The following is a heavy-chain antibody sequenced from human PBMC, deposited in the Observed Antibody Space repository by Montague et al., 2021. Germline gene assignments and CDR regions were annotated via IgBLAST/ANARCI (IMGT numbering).Heavy chain of an antibody. V-gene: IGHV6-1*01. CDR1: GESVPSNSAA. Sequence: CAISGESVPSNSAAWNWIRQSPSRGLEWLGRTYCRSKWYYDYAVSVKSRITIHPDTSKNQFSLQLNSVTPEDTAVYYCTRSITVVRGLLFGPWGQGTLVTVSS. D-gene: IGHD3-10*01. CDR2: TYCRSKWYY. CDR3: TRSITVVRGLLFGP. J-gene: IGHJ5*02.